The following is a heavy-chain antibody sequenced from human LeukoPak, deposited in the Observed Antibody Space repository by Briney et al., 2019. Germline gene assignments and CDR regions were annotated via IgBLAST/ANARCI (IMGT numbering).Heavy chain of an antibody. V-gene: IGHV4-31*03. Sequence: SQTLSLTCTVSGGSISSGGYYWSWIRQHPGKGLEWIGYIYYSGSTYYNPSLKSRVTISVDTSKNQFSLKLSSVTAADTAVYYCARHRPLGEAFDIWGQGTMVTVSS. CDR2: IYYSGST. CDR1: GGSISSGGYY. CDR3: ARHRPLGEAFDI. J-gene: IGHJ3*02.